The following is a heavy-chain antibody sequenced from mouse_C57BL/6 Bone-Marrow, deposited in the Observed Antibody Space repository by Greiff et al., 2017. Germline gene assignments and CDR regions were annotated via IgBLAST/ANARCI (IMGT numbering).Heavy chain of an antibody. CDR2: IYPGGGYT. D-gene: IGHD1-1*01. CDR1: GYTFTNYW. J-gene: IGHJ2*01. Sequence: VQLVESGAELVRPGTSVKMSCKASGYTFTNYWIGWAKQRPGHGLEWIGDIYPGGGYTNYNEKFKGKATLTADKSSSTAYMQFSSLTSEDSAIYYCAREDYYGSLDYWGQGTTLTVSS. CDR3: AREDYYGSLDY. V-gene: IGHV1-63*01.